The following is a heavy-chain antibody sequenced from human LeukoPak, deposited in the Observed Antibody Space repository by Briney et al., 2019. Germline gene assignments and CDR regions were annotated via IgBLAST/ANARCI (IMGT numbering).Heavy chain of an antibody. V-gene: IGHV3-30-3*01. CDR1: GFTFSSYA. CDR2: ISYDGSNK. CDR3: ARDRSAAMGPRYYYGMDV. D-gene: IGHD2-2*01. J-gene: IGHJ6*02. Sequence: GGSLRLSCAASGFTFSSYAMHWVRQAPGKGLEWVAVISYDGSNKYYADSVKGRFTISRDNSKNTLYLQMNSLRAEDTAVYYCARDRSAAMGPRYYYGMDVWGQGTTVTVSS.